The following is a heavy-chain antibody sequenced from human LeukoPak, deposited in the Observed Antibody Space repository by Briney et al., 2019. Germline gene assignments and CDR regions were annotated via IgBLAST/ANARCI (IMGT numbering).Heavy chain of an antibody. J-gene: IGHJ3*02. CDR1: GFTFRDHW. CDR3: ARDPEWPPTPPIDGFDI. Sequence: GGSLRLSCAVSGFTFRDHWMHWVRQAPGKGLVWISGINVDGSDRRYADSVKGRFTISRDNAKNTMYLQMNSLRAEDKAVYYCARDPEWPPTPPIDGFDIWGQGTMVTVSS. D-gene: IGHD2-15*01. CDR2: INVDGSDR. V-gene: IGHV3-74*01.